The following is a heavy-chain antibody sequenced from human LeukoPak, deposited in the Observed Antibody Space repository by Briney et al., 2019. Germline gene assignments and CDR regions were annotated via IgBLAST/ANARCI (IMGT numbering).Heavy chain of an antibody. CDR3: AALGWELPFDY. J-gene: IGHJ4*02. V-gene: IGHV4-59*01. Sequence: PGGSLRLSCAASGFTFSTYWMTWVRQAPGKGLEWIGYIYYSGSTNYNPSLKSRVTISVDTSKNQFSLKLSSVTAADTAVYYCAALGWELPFDYWGQGTLVTVSS. D-gene: IGHD1-26*01. CDR1: GFTFSTYW. CDR2: IYYSGST.